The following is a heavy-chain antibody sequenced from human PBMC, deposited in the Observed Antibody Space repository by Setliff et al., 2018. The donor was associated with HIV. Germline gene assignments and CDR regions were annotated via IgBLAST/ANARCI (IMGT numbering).Heavy chain of an antibody. CDR1: GGYYSISSSTFY. D-gene: IGHD1-26*01. CDR2: ISSSGST. CDR3: AREKPNSGSYYGIRAFDI. Sequence: SETLSLTCIVSGGYYSISSSTFYWVWIRQPPGKGLEWIGGISSSGSTYYNPSLKSRVTISVDTSKNQFSLKLSSVTAADTAVYYCAREKPNSGSYYGIRAFDIWGQGTMVTVSS. V-gene: IGHV4-39*07. J-gene: IGHJ3*02.